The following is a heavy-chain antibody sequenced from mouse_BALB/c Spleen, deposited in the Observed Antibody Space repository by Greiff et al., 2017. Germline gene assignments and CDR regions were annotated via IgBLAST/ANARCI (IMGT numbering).Heavy chain of an antibody. CDR2: IWAGGST. CDR1: GFSLTSYG. V-gene: IGHV2-9*02. D-gene: IGHD4-1*01. J-gene: IGHJ4*01. Sequence: VQLQESGPGLVAPSQSLSITCTVSGFSLTSYGVHWVRQPPGKGLEWLGVIWAGGSTNYNSALMSRLSISKDNSKSQVFLKMNSLQTDDTAMYYCARDTRTGKGCAMDYWGQGTSVTVSS. CDR3: ARDTRTGKGCAMDY.